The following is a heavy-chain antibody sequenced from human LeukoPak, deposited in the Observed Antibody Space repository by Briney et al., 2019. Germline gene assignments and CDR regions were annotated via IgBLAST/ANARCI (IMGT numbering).Heavy chain of an antibody. D-gene: IGHD3-9*01. V-gene: IGHV1-2*02. CDR1: GYTFTGYY. CDR2: INPNSGGT. Sequence: GTSVKVSCKASGYTFTGYYIHWVRQAPGQGLEWMGWINPNSGGTSYAQKFQGRVTMTRDTSVSTAYMELSRLRSDDTAVYYCARMSDILTGHYPQWFHPWGQGTLVTVSS. CDR3: ARMSDILTGHYPQWFHP. J-gene: IGHJ5*02.